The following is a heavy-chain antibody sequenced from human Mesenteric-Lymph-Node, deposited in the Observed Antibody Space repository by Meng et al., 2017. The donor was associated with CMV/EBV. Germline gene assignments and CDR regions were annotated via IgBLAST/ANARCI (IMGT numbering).Heavy chain of an antibody. CDR1: EFTVSSNY. V-gene: IGHV3-21*01. Sequence: GESLKISCAASEFTVSSNYMGWVRQAPGKGLEWVSSIDSSGSHILYADSVKGRFTVSRDNAKNSLYLQMNSLRVEDSAVYYCARWTVLVSYAMDVWGQGTTVTVSS. J-gene: IGHJ6*02. D-gene: IGHD3-3*02. CDR3: ARWTVLVSYAMDV. CDR2: IDSSGSHI.